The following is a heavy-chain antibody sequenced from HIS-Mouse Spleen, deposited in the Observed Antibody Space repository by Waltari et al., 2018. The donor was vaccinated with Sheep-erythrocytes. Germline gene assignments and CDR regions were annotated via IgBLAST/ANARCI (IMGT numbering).Heavy chain of an antibody. CDR2: INPNSGGT. V-gene: IGHV1-2*02. Sequence: QVQLVQSGAEVKKPGASVTVSCKASGYTCTAYYMHWVRQPPGQGLEWMGWINPNSGGTNYAQKFQGRVTMTGDTSISTAYMELSRLRSDDTAVYYCARGYCSSTSCYGYFQHWGQGTLVTVYS. CDR3: ARGYCSSTSCYGYFQH. D-gene: IGHD2-2*01. CDR1: GYTCTAYY. J-gene: IGHJ1*01.